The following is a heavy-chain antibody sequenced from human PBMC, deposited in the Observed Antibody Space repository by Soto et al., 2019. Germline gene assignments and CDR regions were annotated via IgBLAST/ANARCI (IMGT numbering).Heavy chain of an antibody. Sequence: QVDLVQSGAEVKKPGASVTISCKASGSAITRYYIHWVRQAPGRGLEWMGIINPGGGSASYAQKFQDRVTIDKDTSTGTVYMDLRSLRTEDTAVYYCARDTSGWSLNGLDVWGQGTTVNFSS. CDR1: GSAITRYY. J-gene: IGHJ6*02. V-gene: IGHV1-46*01. CDR3: ARDTSGWSLNGLDV. D-gene: IGHD6-19*01. CDR2: INPGGGSA.